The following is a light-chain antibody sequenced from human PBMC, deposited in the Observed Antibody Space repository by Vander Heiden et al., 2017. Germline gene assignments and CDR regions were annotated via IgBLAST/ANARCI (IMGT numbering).Light chain of an antibody. Sequence: DLQMTQSPSSLPASLGDSVTIPCQASQDITSYLNWYQQKPGKAPKLLIDDASRLETGVPSRFSGSGSGAHFTFTIKRLQPEDFATYYCQQYGHLPLTFGGGTKVDIK. CDR3: QQYGHLPLT. CDR1: QDITSY. CDR2: DAS. J-gene: IGKJ4*01. V-gene: IGKV1-33*01.